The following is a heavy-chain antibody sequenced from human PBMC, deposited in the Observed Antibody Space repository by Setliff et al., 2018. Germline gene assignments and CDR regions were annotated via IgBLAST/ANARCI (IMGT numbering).Heavy chain of an antibody. CDR1: GYTFTGYY. V-gene: IGHV1-2*04. J-gene: IGHJ4*02. D-gene: IGHD3-22*01. CDR3: ARDRDSSGYPYYFDY. CDR2: INPNSGGT. Sequence: ASVKVSCKASGYTFTGYYMHWVRQAPGQGLEWMGWINPNSGGTNYAQKFQGWVTMTRDTSISTAYMELSRLRSDDAAVYYCARDRDSSGYPYYFDYWGQGTLVTVS.